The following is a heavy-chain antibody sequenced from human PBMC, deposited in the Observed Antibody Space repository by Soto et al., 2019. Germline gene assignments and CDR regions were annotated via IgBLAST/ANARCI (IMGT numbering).Heavy chain of an antibody. Sequence: SQTLSLTCAISGDSVSSNSAAWNWIRHSPSSGLEWLGRTYYRSKWYNDYAVSMRSRITINPDTTKNQFSLQLNSATPDDTAVKYWATWGFAYWGKGTLDAVRS. V-gene: IGHV6-1*01. CDR3: ATWGFAY. D-gene: IGHD7-27*01. J-gene: IGHJ4*02. CDR2: TYYRSKWYN. CDR1: GDSVSSNSAA.